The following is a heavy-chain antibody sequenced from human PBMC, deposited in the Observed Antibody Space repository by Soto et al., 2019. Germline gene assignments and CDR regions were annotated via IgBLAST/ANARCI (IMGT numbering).Heavy chain of an antibody. Sequence: SETLSLTGTVSGVSISSCYWNWIRQPAGKGLEWLGRIYTSGSTNYKPSIKRRVTMSVDTSKNQFSLKLSSVTAADTAVYYCAREDGNGWYGDLFDSRGQGTLVTVSP. CDR2: IYTSGST. V-gene: IGHV4-4*07. J-gene: IGHJ4*02. CDR3: AREDGNGWYGDLFDS. D-gene: IGHD6-19*01. CDR1: GVSISSCY.